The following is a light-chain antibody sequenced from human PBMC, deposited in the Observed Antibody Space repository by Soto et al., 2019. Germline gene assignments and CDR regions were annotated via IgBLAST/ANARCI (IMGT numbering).Light chain of an antibody. CDR2: NAN. J-gene: IGLJ1*01. Sequence: QSVLTQPPSASGTPGQGVTISCSGSSSNIGSNSVNWYQQLPGTAPKLLIYNANHRPSGVPDRFSGSKSATSASLAISGLQSEDEADYYCQSYDISLSGYVFGTGTKVTVL. CDR1: SSNIGSNS. CDR3: QSYDISLSGYV. V-gene: IGLV1-44*01.